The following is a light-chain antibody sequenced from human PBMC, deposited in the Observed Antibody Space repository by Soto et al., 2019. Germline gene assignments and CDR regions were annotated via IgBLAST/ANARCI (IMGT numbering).Light chain of an antibody. V-gene: IGLV8-61*01. J-gene: IGLJ1*01. CDR1: SGSVSTHYY. CDR3: ELYLGSGISV. CDR2: NTN. Sequence: QTVVTQEPSFSVSPGGTVTLTCGFTSGSVSTHYYPSWYQQTPGQAPRTLIYNTNTRSSGVPDRFSGSILGNKAALTITGAQADDESDHYCELYLGSGISVFGTGTKLTVL.